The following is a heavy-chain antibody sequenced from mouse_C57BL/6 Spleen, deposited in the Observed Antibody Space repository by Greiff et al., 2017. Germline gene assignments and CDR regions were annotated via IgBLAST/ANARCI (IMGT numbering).Heavy chain of an antibody. D-gene: IGHD2-5*01. CDR2: INTNYGTT. Sequence: VQLQQSGPELVKPGASVKISCKASGYSFTDYNMNWVQQSNGKSLEWIGVINTNYGTTSYNQKFKGKATLTVDQSSSTAYMQLNSRTSEDSAVYYCAAAYYSNYYAMDYWGQGTTGTVSS. CDR1: GYSFTDYN. J-gene: IGHJ4*01. V-gene: IGHV1-39*01. CDR3: AAAYYSNYYAMDY.